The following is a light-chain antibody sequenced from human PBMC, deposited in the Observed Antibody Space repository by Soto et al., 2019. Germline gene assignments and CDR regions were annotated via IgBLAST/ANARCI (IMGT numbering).Light chain of an antibody. CDR2: EVS. CDR3: SSYTSRSIDYV. Sequence: QSALTQPASVSGSPGQSITISCTGTSSDVGGYNYVSWYQQHPGKAPKLMIYEVSNRPSGVSNRFSGSKSDNTASLTISGLQAEDEADYYCSSYTSRSIDYVFGTGTKLTVL. J-gene: IGLJ1*01. CDR1: SSDVGGYNY. V-gene: IGLV2-14*01.